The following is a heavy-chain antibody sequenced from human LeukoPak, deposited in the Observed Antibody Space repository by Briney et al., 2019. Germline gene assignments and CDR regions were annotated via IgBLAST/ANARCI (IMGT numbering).Heavy chain of an antibody. V-gene: IGHV4-34*01. J-gene: IGHJ4*02. Sequence: PSETLSLTCAVYGGSFSGYFWTWIRQPPGKGLEWIGEINHSGRTNYNPSLKSRVTISVDTSKNQFSLKLSSVTAADTAVYYCARRGSYCSGGSCYGARYYFDDWGQGTLVTVSS. D-gene: IGHD2-15*01. CDR3: ARRGSYCSGGSCYGARYYFDD. CDR2: INHSGRT. CDR1: GGSFSGYF.